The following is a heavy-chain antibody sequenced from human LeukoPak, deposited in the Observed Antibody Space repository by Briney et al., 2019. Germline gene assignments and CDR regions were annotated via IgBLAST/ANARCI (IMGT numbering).Heavy chain of an antibody. CDR2: IYYSGST. J-gene: IGHJ4*02. D-gene: IGHD4-11*01. CDR3: ARDRGYSTLDY. CDR1: GGSTSSYY. Sequence: SETLSLTCTVSGGSTSSYYWSWIRQPPGKGLEWIGYIYYSGSTNYNPSLKSRVTISVDTSKNQFSLKLSSVTAADTAVYYCARDRGYSTLDYWGQGTLVTVSS. V-gene: IGHV4-59*01.